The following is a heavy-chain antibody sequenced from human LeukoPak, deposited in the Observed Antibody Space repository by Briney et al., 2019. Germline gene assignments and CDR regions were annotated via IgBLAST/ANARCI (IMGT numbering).Heavy chain of an antibody. V-gene: IGHV3-30*04. Sequence: GGSLRLSCAASGFTFSSYVMHWVRQAPGKGLEWVGVILSDGSNKYYADSVKGRFTISRDNAKNTLYLQMNSLRGEDTAVYYCARGTYYDTTGYYGGWGQGTLVTVSS. D-gene: IGHD3-22*01. J-gene: IGHJ4*02. CDR2: ILSDGSNK. CDR1: GFTFSSYV. CDR3: ARGTYYDTTGYYGG.